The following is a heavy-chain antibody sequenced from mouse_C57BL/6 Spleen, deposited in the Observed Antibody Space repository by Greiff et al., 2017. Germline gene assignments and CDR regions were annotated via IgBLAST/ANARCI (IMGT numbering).Heavy chain of an antibody. CDR1: GYTFTSYW. CDR2: IDPSDSYT. CDR3: ARQATVVAPFDY. Sequence: QVQLKQPGAELVMPGASVKLSCKASGYTFTSYWMHWVKQRPGQGLEWIGEIDPSDSYTNYNQKFKGKSTLTVDKSSSTAYMQLSSLTSEDSAVYYCARQATVVAPFDYWGQGTTLTVSS. J-gene: IGHJ2*01. D-gene: IGHD1-1*01. V-gene: IGHV1-69*01.